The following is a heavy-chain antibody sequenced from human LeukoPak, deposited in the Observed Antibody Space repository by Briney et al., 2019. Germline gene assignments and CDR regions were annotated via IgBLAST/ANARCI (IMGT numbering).Heavy chain of an antibody. CDR2: INAGNGNT. Sequence: VASVKVSCKASGYTFTSYAMHWVRQAPGQRLEWMGWINAGNGNTKYSQKFQGRVTITRDTSASTAYMELSSLRSEDTAVYYCARDTAEVPGDYWGQGTLVTVSS. V-gene: IGHV1-3*01. CDR1: GYTFTSYA. D-gene: IGHD5-18*01. CDR3: ARDTAEVPGDY. J-gene: IGHJ4*02.